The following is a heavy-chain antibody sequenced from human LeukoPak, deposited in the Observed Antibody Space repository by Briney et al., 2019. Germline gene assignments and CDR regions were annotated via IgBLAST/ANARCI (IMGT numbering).Heavy chain of an antibody. V-gene: IGHV4-59*01. J-gene: IGHJ4*02. CDR3: ARDGVYSYGLDY. CDR2: IYYSGST. Sequence: PSETLSLTCAVYGGSFSGYYWSWIRQPPGKGLEWIGYIYYSGSTNYNPSLKSRVTISVDTSKNRFSLKLSSVTAADTAVYYCARDGVYSYGLDYWGQGTLVTVSS. CDR1: GGSFSGYY. D-gene: IGHD5-18*01.